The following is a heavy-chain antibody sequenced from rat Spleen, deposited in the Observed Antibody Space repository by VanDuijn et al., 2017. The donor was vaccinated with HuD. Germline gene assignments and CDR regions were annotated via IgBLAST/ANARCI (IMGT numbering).Heavy chain of an antibody. Sequence: EVQLVESDGGLVQPGRSLKLSCAASGFTFSDYYMAWVRQAPTKGLEWVATISYDGSSTYYRDSVKGRFTISRDNAKSTLYLQMDSLRSEDTATYYCARWNYGGDYWGQGVMVTVSS. D-gene: IGHD1-11*01. CDR1: GFTFSDYY. V-gene: IGHV5-29*01. CDR3: ARWNYGGDY. J-gene: IGHJ2*01. CDR2: ISYDGSST.